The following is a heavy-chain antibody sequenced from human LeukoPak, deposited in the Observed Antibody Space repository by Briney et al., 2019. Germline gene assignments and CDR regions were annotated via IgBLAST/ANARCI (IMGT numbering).Heavy chain of an antibody. V-gene: IGHV3-7*01. J-gene: IGHJ6*02. CDR3: VKYCGGDCYGMDV. CDR2: IKQDGSEK. CDR1: GFTFSSYW. D-gene: IGHD2-21*01. Sequence: GGSLRLSCTASGFTFSSYWMSWVRQAPGKGLEWVANIKQDGSEKDYVDSVKGRFTISRDNAKNSLYLEMNSLRAEDTAVYYCVKYCGGDCYGMDVWGQGTTVTVSS.